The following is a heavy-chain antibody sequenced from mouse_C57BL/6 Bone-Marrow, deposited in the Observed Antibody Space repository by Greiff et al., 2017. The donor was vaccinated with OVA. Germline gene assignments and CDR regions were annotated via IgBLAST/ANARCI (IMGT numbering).Heavy chain of an antibody. J-gene: IGHJ4*01. Sequence: VQLKESGGGLVQPGGSLKLSCAASGFTFSDYYMYWVRQTPEKRLEWVAYISNGGGSTYYPDTVKGRFTISRDNAKNTLYLQMSRLKSEDTAMYYCARRAYYYAMDYWGQGTSVTVSS. CDR2: ISNGGGST. CDR3: ARRAYYYAMDY. CDR1: GFTFSDYY. V-gene: IGHV5-12*01.